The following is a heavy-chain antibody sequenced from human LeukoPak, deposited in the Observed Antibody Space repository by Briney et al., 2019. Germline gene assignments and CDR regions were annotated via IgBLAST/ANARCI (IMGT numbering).Heavy chain of an antibody. CDR3: TRAPLGYY. J-gene: IGHJ4*02. CDR1: GYTFSSYW. Sequence: GGSLRLSCAASGYTFSSYWMHWVRQVPGKGLVWVARINTDGSDTGYADSVKGRFTISRDNAKNTLYPQMNSLRAEDTAVYYCTRAPLGYYWGRGTLVTVSS. D-gene: IGHD3-16*01. V-gene: IGHV3-74*01. CDR2: INTDGSDT.